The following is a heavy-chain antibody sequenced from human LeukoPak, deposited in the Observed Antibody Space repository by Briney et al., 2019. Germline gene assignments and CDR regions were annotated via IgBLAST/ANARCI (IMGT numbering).Heavy chain of an antibody. V-gene: IGHV4-59*12. CDR3: ASLPHCSSSSCPSY. J-gene: IGHJ4*02. Sequence: PSETLSLTCTVSGGSISSYYWSGIRQHPGKGLEWIGYIYYSGNTYYNPYYNPSLKSRFAISVDTSKNQFSLKLSSVTAADTAVYYCASLPHCSSSSCPSYWGQGTLVTVSS. D-gene: IGHD2-2*01. CDR1: GGSISSYY. CDR2: IYYSGNT.